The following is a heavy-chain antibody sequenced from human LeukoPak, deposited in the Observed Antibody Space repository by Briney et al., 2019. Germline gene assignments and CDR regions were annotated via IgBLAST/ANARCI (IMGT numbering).Heavy chain of an antibody. V-gene: IGHV6-1*01. D-gene: IGHD3/OR15-3a*01. J-gene: IGHJ6*03. CDR3: ARDRSRTGYYYYYYMDV. Sequence: SQTLSLTCAISGDSVSSNSAAWYWIRQSPSRGLEWLGRTYYRSKWYNDYAVSVKSRITINPDTSKNQFSLQLNSATPEDTAVYYCARDRSRTGYYYYYYMDVWGKGTTVTVSS. CDR2: TYYRSKWYN. CDR1: GDSVSSNSAA.